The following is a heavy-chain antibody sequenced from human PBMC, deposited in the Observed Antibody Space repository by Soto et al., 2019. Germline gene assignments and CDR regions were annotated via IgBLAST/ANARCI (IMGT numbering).Heavy chain of an antibody. CDR3: AREAAAGTQGYYYGMDV. V-gene: IGHV1-69*13. D-gene: IGHD6-13*01. Sequence: SVKVSCKASGGTFSSYAISWVRQAPGQGLEWMGGIIPIFGTANYAQKFQGRVTITADESTSTAYMELSSLRSEDTAVYYCAREAAAGTQGYYYGMDVWGQGTTVTVSS. J-gene: IGHJ6*02. CDR2: IIPIFGTA. CDR1: GGTFSSYA.